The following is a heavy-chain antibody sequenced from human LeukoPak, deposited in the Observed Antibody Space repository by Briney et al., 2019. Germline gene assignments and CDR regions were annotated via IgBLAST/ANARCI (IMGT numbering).Heavy chain of an antibody. Sequence: SETLSLTCAVYGGSFSGYYWSWIRQPPGKRLEWIGEINHSGSTNYNPSLKSRVTISVDTSKNQFSLKLSSVTAADTAMYYCARNYGSGSYYWFDPWGQGTLVTVSS. V-gene: IGHV4-34*01. CDR3: ARNYGSGSYYWFDP. CDR1: GGSFSGYY. CDR2: INHSGST. J-gene: IGHJ5*02. D-gene: IGHD3-10*01.